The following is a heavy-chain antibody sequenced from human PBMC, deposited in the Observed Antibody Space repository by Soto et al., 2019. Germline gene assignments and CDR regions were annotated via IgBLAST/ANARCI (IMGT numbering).Heavy chain of an antibody. CDR2: TIPVFNTA. Sequence: QVQLEQSGAEVKKPGSSVKVSCKASGGTLSDHGVAWLRQAPGQGLEWMGGTIPVFNTAKYAQKFQGRVTVTSDKFTNIAYLELSSLRSEDTAVYFCARGVYGSGNYYTGTSAFDIWGQGTMVIVSS. CDR1: GGTLSDHG. D-gene: IGHD3-10*01. J-gene: IGHJ3*02. V-gene: IGHV1-69*06. CDR3: ARGVYGSGNYYTGTSAFDI.